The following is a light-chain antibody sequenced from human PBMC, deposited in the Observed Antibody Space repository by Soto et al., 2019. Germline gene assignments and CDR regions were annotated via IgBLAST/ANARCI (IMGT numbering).Light chain of an antibody. CDR2: KSS. V-gene: IGKV1-5*03. CDR1: QRISSW. J-gene: IGKJ1*01. CDR3: QQYNSYSPVT. Sequence: DIQMTQSPSTLSASVGDRVTITCRASQRISSWLAWYQQKPGKAPKLLIYKSSSLESGVPSRFSGSGSGTEFTLTISSLLPDDFATYYCQQYNSYSPVTFGQGTKVEIK.